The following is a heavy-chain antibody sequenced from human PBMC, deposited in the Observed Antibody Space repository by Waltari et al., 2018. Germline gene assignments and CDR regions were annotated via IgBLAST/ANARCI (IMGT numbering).Heavy chain of an antibody. CDR3: ARVPYSSSWQGVYYYYYMDV. CDR2: IYHSGRT. D-gene: IGHD6-13*01. V-gene: IGHV4-38-2*01. J-gene: IGHJ6*03. CDR1: GYSISSGYY. Sequence: QVQLQESGPGLVKPSETLSLTCAVPGYSISSGYYWGWIRQPPGKGLEWIGSIYHSGRTYYNPALKSRVTISVDTSKNQFSLKLSSVTAADTAVYYCARVPYSSSWQGVYYYYYMDVWGKGTTVTVSS.